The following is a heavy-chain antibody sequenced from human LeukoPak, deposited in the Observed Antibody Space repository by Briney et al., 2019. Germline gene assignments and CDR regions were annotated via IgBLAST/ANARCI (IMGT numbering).Heavy chain of an antibody. CDR1: GGSISSSSYY. D-gene: IGHD3-9*01. CDR3: ATGLRFFDWLFDY. CDR2: IYYSGST. J-gene: IGHJ4*02. V-gene: IGHV4-39*07. Sequence: SETLSLTCTVSGGSISSSSYYWGWIRQPPGKGLEWIGSIYYSGSTYYNPSLKSRVTISVDRSKNQFSLKLSSVTAADTGVYYCATGLRFFDWLFDYWGQGTLVTVSS.